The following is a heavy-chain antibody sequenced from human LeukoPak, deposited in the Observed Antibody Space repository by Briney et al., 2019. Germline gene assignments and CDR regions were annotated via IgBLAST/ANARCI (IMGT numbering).Heavy chain of an antibody. CDR2: ISTYNGNT. CDR3: ARAVGSFGALDDYGGNSGFRNFDY. D-gene: IGHD4-23*01. Sequence: ASVKVSCKASGYTFSSYGISWVRQAPGQGLEWMGWISTYNGNTNYAQKLQGRVTMATDTSTSTAYMELRSLRSDDTAVYYCARAVGSFGALDDYGGNSGFRNFDYWGQGTLVTVSS. J-gene: IGHJ4*02. CDR1: GYTFSSYG. V-gene: IGHV1-18*01.